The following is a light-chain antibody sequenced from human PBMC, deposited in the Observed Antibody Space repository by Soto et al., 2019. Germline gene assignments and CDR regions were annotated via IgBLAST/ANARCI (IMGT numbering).Light chain of an antibody. V-gene: IGLV2-14*01. CDR1: SSHVGGYNY. CDR3: SSYTSSNTVV. Sequence: QSALTQPASVSGSPGQSITISCTGTSSHVGGYNYVSWYQPHPGKAPKLMIYKVSNRPSGISNRFSGSKSGNTASLTISGLQAEDEADYSCSSYTSSNTVVFGGGTKLTVL. CDR2: KVS. J-gene: IGLJ2*01.